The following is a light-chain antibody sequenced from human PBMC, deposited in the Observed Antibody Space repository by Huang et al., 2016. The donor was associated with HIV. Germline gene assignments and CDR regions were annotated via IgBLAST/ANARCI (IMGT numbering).Light chain of an antibody. CDR3: LHYDNLRT. J-gene: IGKJ1*01. V-gene: IGKV1-33*01. Sequence: DIQMTQSPSSLSASVGDRVTITCQASQDISNYLYWYQQKPGKAPKLLIYDASNLETGVSSRFSGSGSGTDFTFTISSLQPEDIATYYCLHYDNLRTFGQGTKVEIK. CDR1: QDISNY. CDR2: DAS.